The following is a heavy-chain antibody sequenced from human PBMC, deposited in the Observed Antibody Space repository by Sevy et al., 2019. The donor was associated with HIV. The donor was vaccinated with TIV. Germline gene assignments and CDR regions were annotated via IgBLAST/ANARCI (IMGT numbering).Heavy chain of an antibody. V-gene: IGHV3-49*04. CDR1: GFTFGDYA. J-gene: IGHJ4*02. D-gene: IGHD1-1*01. CDR3: TRWKGLQSIFDY. CDR2: LKSKADGGTV. Sequence: GGSLRLSCATSGFTFGDYAMNWVRQAPGKGLEWVAFLKSKADGGTVDHAASVKGRFTISRDDSKSNPYLQMNDLTTEETGVYYCTRWKGLQSIFDYWGQGALVTVSS.